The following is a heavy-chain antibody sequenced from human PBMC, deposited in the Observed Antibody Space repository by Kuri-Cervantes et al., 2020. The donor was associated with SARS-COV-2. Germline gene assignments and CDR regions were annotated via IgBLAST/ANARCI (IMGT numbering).Heavy chain of an antibody. Sequence: GSLRLSCTVSGGSISSYYWSWIRQPPGKGLEWIGGINHRGDTYYNPSLEGRVTISRDTSENKFSLRLSSVTAADTAVYYCARGINGYFFFYYLDVWGKGTTVTVSS. D-gene: IGHD3-22*01. CDR2: INHRGDT. V-gene: IGHV4-34*01. CDR1: GGSISSYY. CDR3: ARGINGYFFFYYLDV. J-gene: IGHJ6*03.